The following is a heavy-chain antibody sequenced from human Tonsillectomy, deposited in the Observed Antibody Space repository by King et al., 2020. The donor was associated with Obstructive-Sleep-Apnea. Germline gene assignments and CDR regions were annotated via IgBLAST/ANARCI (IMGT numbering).Heavy chain of an antibody. CDR3: ARSTVFGLLIYYGMDV. D-gene: IGHD3/OR15-3a*01. J-gene: IGHJ6*02. CDR2: IDSDRSST. Sequence: VQLVESGGGLVQPGGSLRLSCAASGFTFYSYWMHWVRQAPGKGLVWVSRIDSDRSSTSYADSVKGRFTISRDKAKNTLYLQMNSLRAEDAAVYYCARSTVFGLLIYYGMDVWGQGTTVTVSS. V-gene: IGHV3-74*01. CDR1: GFTFYSYW.